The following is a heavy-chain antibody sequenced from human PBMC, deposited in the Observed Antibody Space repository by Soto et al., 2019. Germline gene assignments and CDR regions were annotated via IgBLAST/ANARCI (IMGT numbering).Heavy chain of an antibody. CDR2: ISGSGGST. CDR1: GFTFSSYA. J-gene: IGHJ4*02. V-gene: IGHV3-23*01. D-gene: IGHD3-22*01. Sequence: LRLSCAASGFTFSSYAMSWVRQAPGKGLEWVSAISGSGGSTYYADSVKGRFTISRDNSKNTLYLQMNSLRAEDTAVYYCAKGPYDSSGYPLDYWGQGTLVTVSS. CDR3: AKGPYDSSGYPLDY.